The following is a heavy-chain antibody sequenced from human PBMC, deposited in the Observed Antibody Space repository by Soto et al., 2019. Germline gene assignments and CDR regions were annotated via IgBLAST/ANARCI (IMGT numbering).Heavy chain of an antibody. CDR3: AKDRPGGGVTTLGEYYYYGMAV. J-gene: IGHJ6*02. CDR2: ISCDGSNK. D-gene: IGHD3-16*01. CDR1: GFTFSSYG. Sequence: GGSLRLSCAASGFTFSSYGMHWVRQAPGKGLEWVAVISCDGSNKYYADSVKGRFTISRDNSKNTLYLQMNSLRAEDTAVYYCAKDRPGGGVTTLGEYYYYGMAVWGQGTTATVSS. V-gene: IGHV3-30*18.